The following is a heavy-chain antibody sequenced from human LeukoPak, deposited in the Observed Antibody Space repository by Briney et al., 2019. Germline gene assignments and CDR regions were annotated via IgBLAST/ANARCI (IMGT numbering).Heavy chain of an antibody. V-gene: IGHV4-4*07. CDR2: INTRGST. D-gene: IGHD5-12*01. CDR1: GGSISRYY. J-gene: IGHJ4*02. Sequence: PSETLSLTCTVSGGSISRYYWSWIRQPAGKGLEWLGRINTRGSTNYIPSLKSRITLSVDTSKNQFSLMLTSVTAADTAVYYCARGPSFSGYDPPGDYWGQGTLVTVSS. CDR3: ARGPSFSGYDPPGDY.